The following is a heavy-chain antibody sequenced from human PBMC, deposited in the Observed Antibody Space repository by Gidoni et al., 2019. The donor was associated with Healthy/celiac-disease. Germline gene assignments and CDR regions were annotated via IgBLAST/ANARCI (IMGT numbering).Heavy chain of an antibody. J-gene: IGHJ3*02. D-gene: IGHD3-3*01. CDR2: IYYSGST. CDR1: GGSISSGGYS. CDR3: ARSTVLRFLEWSPGAFDI. V-gene: IGHV4-30-4*07. Sequence: QVQLQESGPGLVKPSQTLSLTCAVSGGSISSGGYSWSWIRQPPVTGLEWIGYIYYSGSTYYNPSLKSRVTISVDTSKNQFSLKLSSVTAADTAVYYCARSTVLRFLEWSPGAFDIWGQGTMVTVSS.